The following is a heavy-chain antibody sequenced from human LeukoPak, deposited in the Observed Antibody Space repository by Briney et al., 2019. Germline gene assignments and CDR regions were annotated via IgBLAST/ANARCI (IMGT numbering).Heavy chain of an antibody. J-gene: IGHJ4*02. V-gene: IGHV3-23*01. CDR1: GFTFSSYA. CDR3: AKVYSIDAYNYPFDY. CDR2: ITGSGGST. Sequence: PGGSLRLSCAASGFTFSSYAMSWVRQAPGKGLDWVSSITGSGGSTYYADSVKGRFTISRDNSKNTLFLQMTSLRAEDTAVYRCAKVYSIDAYNYPFDYWGQGTLVTVSS. D-gene: IGHD5-24*01.